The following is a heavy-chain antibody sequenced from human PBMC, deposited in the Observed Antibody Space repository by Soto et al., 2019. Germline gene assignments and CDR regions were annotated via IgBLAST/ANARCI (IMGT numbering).Heavy chain of an antibody. J-gene: IGHJ4*02. CDR3: TRDWDY. CDR1: GFIFRNYW. CDR2: IRQDGSET. V-gene: IGHV3-7*01. Sequence: ELQLVESGGGLVQPGGSLRLSCTVSGFIFRNYWMAWARQAPGKGLQWVAVIRQDGSETHYVDSVRGRFTISRDNAKNSLYLDMNSLRADDTAIYYCTRDWDYWGQEILVSVSS.